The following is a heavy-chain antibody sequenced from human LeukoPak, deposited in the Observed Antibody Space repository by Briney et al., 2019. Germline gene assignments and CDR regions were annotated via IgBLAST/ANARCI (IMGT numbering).Heavy chain of an antibody. CDR1: GFMFSRSA. V-gene: IGHV3-23*01. CDR3: AKDILRWSFDY. J-gene: IGHJ4*02. D-gene: IGHD4-17*01. Sequence: PGGSLRLSCAASGFMFSRSAMSWVRQAPGKGLEWVSGIGGNSKTHYADSVGGRFTISRDTSKNLLFLQMNNLRVEDTAVYYCAKDILRWSFDYWGQGTLVTVSS. CDR2: IGGNSKT.